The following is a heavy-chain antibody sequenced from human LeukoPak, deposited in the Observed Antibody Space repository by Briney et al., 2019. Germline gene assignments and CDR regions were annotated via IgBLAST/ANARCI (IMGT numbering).Heavy chain of an antibody. Sequence: GRSLRLSCAASGFTFSTYGMQWVRQAPGKGLEWVAIISYDGTNKYYADSVKGRFTTSRDNSKNTLYLQMNSLRAEDTAVYYCAKYIAPNEGSALQHWGQGTLVTVSS. V-gene: IGHV3-30*18. D-gene: IGHD1-1*01. CDR2: ISYDGTNK. J-gene: IGHJ1*01. CDR3: AKYIAPNEGSALQH. CDR1: GFTFSTYG.